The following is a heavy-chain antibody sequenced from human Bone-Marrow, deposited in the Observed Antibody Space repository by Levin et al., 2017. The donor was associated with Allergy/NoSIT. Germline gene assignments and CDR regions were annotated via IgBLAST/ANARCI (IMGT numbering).Heavy chain of an antibody. J-gene: IGHJ4*02. Sequence: SETLSLTCVVSGFSLSSGYYWGWVRQPPGKGLEWIASVFHSGTTYYNPSFESRVSMSVDTAKNQFSLRLSSVTASDTAVYYCARYDYREPFDRWGRGTLVNVSS. CDR1: GFSLSSGYY. V-gene: IGHV4-38-2*01. CDR3: ARYDYREPFDR. D-gene: IGHD4-11*01. CDR2: VFHSGTT.